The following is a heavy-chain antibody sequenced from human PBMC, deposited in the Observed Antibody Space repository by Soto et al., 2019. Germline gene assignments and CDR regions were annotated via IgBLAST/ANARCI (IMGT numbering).Heavy chain of an antibody. CDR2: IIPIFGTA. Sequence: SVKVSCKASGGTFSSYAISWVRQAPGQGLEWMGGIIPIFGTANYAQKFQGRVTITADESTSTAYMELSSLRSEDTAVYYCARMVAVAGTMDYWGQGTLVTVSS. CDR3: ARMVAVAGTMDY. D-gene: IGHD6-19*01. CDR1: GGTFSSYA. J-gene: IGHJ4*02. V-gene: IGHV1-69*13.